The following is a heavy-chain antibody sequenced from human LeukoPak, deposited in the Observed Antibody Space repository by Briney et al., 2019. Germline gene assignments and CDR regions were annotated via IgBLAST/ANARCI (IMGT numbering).Heavy chain of an antibody. Sequence: SGGSLRLSCAASGFTFRDYYMDWVRQAPGKGLEWVGRIRNKANSYSMDYAASVKDRFTISRDDSKNSLYLQMNSLKTEDTAVYYCTRDLTGDYWGQGTLVTVSS. D-gene: IGHD3-9*01. CDR1: GFTFRDYY. CDR3: TRDLTGDY. CDR2: IRNKANSYSM. V-gene: IGHV3-72*01. J-gene: IGHJ4*02.